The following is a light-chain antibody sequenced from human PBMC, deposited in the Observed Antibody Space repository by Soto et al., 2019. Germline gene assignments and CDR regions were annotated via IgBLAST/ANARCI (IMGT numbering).Light chain of an antibody. CDR1: QSISSW. J-gene: IGKJ5*01. CDR2: DAS. Sequence: DIQMTQSPSTLSASVGDRVTITCRASQSISSWLAWYQQKPGKATKLLIYDASSLESGVPSRFSGSGSGTEFTLTISSLQPDDFATYYCQQYNSYPITLGQGTRRRX. CDR3: QQYNSYPIT. V-gene: IGKV1-5*01.